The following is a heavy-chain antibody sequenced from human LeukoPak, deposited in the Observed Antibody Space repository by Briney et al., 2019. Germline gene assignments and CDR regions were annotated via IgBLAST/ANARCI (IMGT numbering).Heavy chain of an antibody. V-gene: IGHV3-66*01. J-gene: IGHJ4*02. CDR3: ARRDSSGWYFDH. D-gene: IGHD6-19*01. Sequence: GGSLRLSCAASGFTVSSYYMSWVRQAPGEGLEWVSAIYTVGTTYYADSVKGRFTVSRDNSKNTLYLQMSSLRVEDTAVYYCARRDSSGWYFDHWGQGTLVTVSS. CDR2: IYTVGTT. CDR1: GFTVSSYY.